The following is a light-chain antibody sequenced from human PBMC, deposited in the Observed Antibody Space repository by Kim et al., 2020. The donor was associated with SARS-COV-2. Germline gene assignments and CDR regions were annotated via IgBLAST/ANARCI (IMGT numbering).Light chain of an antibody. J-gene: IGLJ3*02. CDR2: YDS. CDR3: QVWDSSSDHWV. CDR1: NIGSKS. V-gene: IGLV3-21*04. Sequence: PGKTARITWGGNNIGSKSVHWYQQKPGQAPVLVIYYDSDRPSGIPERFSGSNSGNTATLTISRVEAGDEADYYCQVWDSSSDHWVFGGGTKVTVL.